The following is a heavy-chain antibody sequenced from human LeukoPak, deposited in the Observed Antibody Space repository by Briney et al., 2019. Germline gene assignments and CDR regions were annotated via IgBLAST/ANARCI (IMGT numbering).Heavy chain of an antibody. Sequence: GGSLRLSCSASGFTFSHYGMHWVRQAPGTGLEWVAVIWSDASDKYYANSVKGRFTISRDNFKNSLYLQMNSLRADDTAVYYCAKDAQRGFDYSNYLDYWGQGTRVTVSS. V-gene: IGHV3-33*06. J-gene: IGHJ4*02. CDR2: IWSDASDK. CDR3: AKDAQRGFDYSNYLDY. CDR1: GFTFSHYG. D-gene: IGHD4-11*01.